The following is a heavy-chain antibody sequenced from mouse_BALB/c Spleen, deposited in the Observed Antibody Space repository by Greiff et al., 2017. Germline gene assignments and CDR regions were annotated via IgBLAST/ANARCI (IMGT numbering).Heavy chain of an antibody. CDR2: INPYNGDT. V-gene: IGHV1-20*02. CDR3: ARYRSSDAMDY. CDR1: GYSFTGYF. Sequence: EVQVVESGPELVKPGASVKISCKASGYSFTGYFMNWVMQSHGKSLEWIGRINPYNGDTFYNQKFKGKATLTVDKSSSTAHMELRSLASEDSAVYYCARYRSSDAMDYWGQGTSVTVSS. J-gene: IGHJ4*01. D-gene: IGHD1-1*01.